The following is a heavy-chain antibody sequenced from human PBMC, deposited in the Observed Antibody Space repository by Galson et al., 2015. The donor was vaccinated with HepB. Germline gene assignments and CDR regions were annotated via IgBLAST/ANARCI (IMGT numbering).Heavy chain of an antibody. CDR1: GFTVTNNY. Sequence: SLRLSCAASGFTVTNNYMRWVRQAPGKGLEWVSVIYSDGSTYYADSEKGRFTISRDNSKNTLYLQMNSLRAEDTALYYCTRERYWGQGTLVTVSS. V-gene: IGHV3-66*01. CDR3: TRERY. J-gene: IGHJ4*02. CDR2: IYSDGST.